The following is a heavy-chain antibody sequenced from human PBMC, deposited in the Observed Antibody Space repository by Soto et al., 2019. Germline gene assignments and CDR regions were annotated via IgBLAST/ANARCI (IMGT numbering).Heavy chain of an antibody. D-gene: IGHD3-3*01. J-gene: IGHJ3*02. CDR2: ISSSSSTI. CDR1: GFTFSSYS. CDR3: AREASYYDFWSGYDI. Sequence: PGGSLRLSCAASGFTFSSYSMNWVRQAPGKGLEWVSYISSSSSTIYYADSVKGRFTISRDNAKNSLYLQMNSLRDEDTDVYYCAREASYYDFWSGYDIWGQGTMVTVSS. V-gene: IGHV3-48*02.